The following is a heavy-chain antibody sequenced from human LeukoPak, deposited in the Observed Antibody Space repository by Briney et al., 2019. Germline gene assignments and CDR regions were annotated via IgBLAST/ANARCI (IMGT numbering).Heavy chain of an antibody. D-gene: IGHD3-22*01. CDR1: GGTFTIYT. CDR2: IIPILGIA. CDR3: ARSRSPYYYDSSGQYDLDY. J-gene: IGHJ4*02. V-gene: IGHV1-69*02. Sequence: GSSVKVSCKASGGTFTIYTISWVRQAPGQGLEWMGRIIPILGIANYAQKFQGRVTITADKSTSTAYMELSSLRSEDTAVYYCARSRSPYYYDSSGQYDLDYWGQGTLVTVSS.